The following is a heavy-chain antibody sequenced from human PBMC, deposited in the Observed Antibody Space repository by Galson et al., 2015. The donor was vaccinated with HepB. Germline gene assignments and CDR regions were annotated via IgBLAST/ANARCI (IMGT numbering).Heavy chain of an antibody. CDR2: IIPILGIA. CDR1: GGTFSSYT. J-gene: IGHJ6*02. Sequence: SVKVSCKASGGTFSSYTISWVRQAPGQGLEWMGRIIPILGIANYAQKFQGRVTITADKSTSTAYMELSSLRSEDTAVYYCARNRGMVRGVIMRPEDYYYYYGMDVWGQGTTVTVSS. D-gene: IGHD3-10*01. CDR3: ARNRGMVRGVIMRPEDYYYYYGMDV. V-gene: IGHV1-69*02.